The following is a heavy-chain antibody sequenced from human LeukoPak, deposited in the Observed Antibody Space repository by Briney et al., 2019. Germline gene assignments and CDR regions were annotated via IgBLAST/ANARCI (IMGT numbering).Heavy chain of an antibody. Sequence: SETLSLTCTVSGGSISSYYWSWIRQPPGKGLEWIGYIYYTGSTNYNPSLKSRVTISVDTSKNQFSLKLNSVTAADTAVYYCARRGGIAAAWWFDPWGQGTLVTVSS. CDR3: ARRGGIAAAWWFDP. V-gene: IGHV4-59*08. D-gene: IGHD6-13*01. J-gene: IGHJ5*02. CDR2: IYYTGST. CDR1: GGSISSYY.